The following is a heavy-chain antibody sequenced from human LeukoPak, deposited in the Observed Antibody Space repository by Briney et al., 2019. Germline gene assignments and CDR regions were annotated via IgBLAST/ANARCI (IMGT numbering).Heavy chain of an antibody. V-gene: IGHV3-23*01. J-gene: IGHJ6*03. D-gene: IGHD3-10*01. Sequence: GGSLRLSCAASGFTLSSYAMSWVRQAPGKGLDWVSSISASGGSTNYADSVKGRFTISRDNSKNTVYLQMNSLRAEDTAVSYCAKVMKGSERLTMVRGVIIKTAGLYYMDVWGKGTTVTVSS. CDR3: AKVMKGSERLTMVRGVIIKTAGLYYMDV. CDR2: ISASGGST. CDR1: GFTLSSYA.